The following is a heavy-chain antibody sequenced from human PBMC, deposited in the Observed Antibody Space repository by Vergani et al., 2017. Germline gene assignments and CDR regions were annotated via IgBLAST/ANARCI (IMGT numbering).Heavy chain of an antibody. D-gene: IGHD1-7*01. CDR2: IYWNDDQ. Sequence: QITLKESGPTLVKPTQTLTLTCTFSGFSLNTRGVSVAWIRQPPGKALDWLALIYWNDDQHYSPSLNNRVTITKDTSKNQVVLTITNMDYVDTGTYYCVYRKTECGTTGCFYPFYCYYYMDVWVKGTTVTVSS. J-gene: IGHJ6*03. CDR1: GFSLNTRGVS. V-gene: IGHV2-5*04. CDR3: VYRKTECGTTGCFYPFYCYYYMDV.